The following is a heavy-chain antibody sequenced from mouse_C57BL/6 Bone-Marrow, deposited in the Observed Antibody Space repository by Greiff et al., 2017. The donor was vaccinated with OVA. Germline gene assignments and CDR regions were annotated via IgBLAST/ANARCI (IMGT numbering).Heavy chain of an antibody. D-gene: IGHD1-1*01. V-gene: IGHV1-26*01. CDR3: ARCIFTTVVATPY. CDR1: GYTFTDYY. J-gene: IGHJ3*01. Sequence: EVQLQQSGPELVKPGASVKISCKASGYTFTDYYMNWVKQSHGKSLEWIGDINPNNGGTSYNQKFKGKATLTVDKSSSTAYMELRSLTSEDSAVYYCARCIFTTVVATPYWGQGTLVTVSA. CDR2: INPNNGGT.